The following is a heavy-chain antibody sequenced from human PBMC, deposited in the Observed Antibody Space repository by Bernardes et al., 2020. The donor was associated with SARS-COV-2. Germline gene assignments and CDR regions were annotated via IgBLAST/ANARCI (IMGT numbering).Heavy chain of an antibody. CDR1: GFTVSSYY. J-gene: IGHJ4*02. CDR3: ARRGSGGRASDY. V-gene: IGHV3-53*01. D-gene: IGHD3-10*01. Sequence: GSLRLTCADSGFTVSSYYMSWVRTAPGKGLEWVSLIYSAGNTYYADSVKGRFTISRANSNNPLYLQMNSLRDEDTAVYYCARRGSGGRASDYWGQGTLVTVSS. CDR2: IYSAGNT.